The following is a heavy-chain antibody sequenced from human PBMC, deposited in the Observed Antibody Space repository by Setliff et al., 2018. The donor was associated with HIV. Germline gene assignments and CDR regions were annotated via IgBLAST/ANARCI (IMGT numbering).Heavy chain of an antibody. V-gene: IGHV1-69*05. D-gene: IGHD3-10*01. CDR2: IIPIFGTA. CDR1: GGTFSSYA. J-gene: IGHJ6*03. CDR3: ARGGYCYGSAVYYMDV. Sequence: ASVKVSCKASGGTFSSYAISWVRQAPGQGPEWMGGIIPIFGTANYAQKFQGRVTITTDESTSTAYMELSSLRSEDTAVYYCARGGYCYGSAVYYMDVWGKGTTVTVSS.